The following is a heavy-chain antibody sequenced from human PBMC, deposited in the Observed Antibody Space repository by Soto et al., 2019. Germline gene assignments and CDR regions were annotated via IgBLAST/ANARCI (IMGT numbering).Heavy chain of an antibody. V-gene: IGHV4-39*01. CDR2: IYYSGST. CDR3: ASQYYDFWSGVGDYGMDV. J-gene: IGHJ6*02. D-gene: IGHD3-3*01. CDR1: GGSISSSSYY. Sequence: SETLSLTCTVSGGSISSSSYYWGWIRQPPGKGLEWIGSIYYSGSTYYNPSLKSRVTISVDTSKNQFSLKLSSVTAADTAVYYCASQYYDFWSGVGDYGMDVWGQGTTVS.